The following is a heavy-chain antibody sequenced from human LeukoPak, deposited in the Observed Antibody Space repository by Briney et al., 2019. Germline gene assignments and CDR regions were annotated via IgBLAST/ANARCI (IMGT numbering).Heavy chain of an antibody. Sequence: PSETLSLTCTVSGGSISSSSYYWGWIRQPPGKGLEWIGSIYYSGSTYYNPSLKSRVTISVDTSKNQFSLKLSSVTAADTAVYYCARDDRLLWFGELEGNNWFDPWGQGTLVTVSS. CDR2: IYYSGST. V-gene: IGHV4-39*07. CDR1: GGSISSSSYY. J-gene: IGHJ5*02. D-gene: IGHD3-10*01. CDR3: ARDDRLLWFGELEGNNWFDP.